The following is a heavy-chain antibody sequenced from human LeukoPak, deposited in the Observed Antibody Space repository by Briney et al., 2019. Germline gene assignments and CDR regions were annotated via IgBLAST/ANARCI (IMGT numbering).Heavy chain of an antibody. CDR1: GFIFSDYY. J-gene: IGHJ3*02. V-gene: IGHV3-69-1*01. Sequence: PGGSLRLSCEASGFIFSDYYMSWIRQAPGKGLEWVSHISSNSITYYADSVKGRFTISRDNAKNSLYLQMNSLRAEDTAVYYCSHFNYGSGSYYNGDDAFDIWGQGTMVTVSS. CDR2: ISSNSIT. D-gene: IGHD3-10*01. CDR3: SHFNYGSGSYYNGDDAFDI.